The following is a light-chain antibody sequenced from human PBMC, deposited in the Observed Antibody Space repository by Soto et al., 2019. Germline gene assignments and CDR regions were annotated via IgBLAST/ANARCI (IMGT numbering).Light chain of an antibody. CDR3: FSYGGGFYV. J-gene: IGLJ1*01. Sequence: QSVLTQPHSVSGSPGQSVAISCSGTSSAVGGYNYVSWYQQHPGKAPKLIIFDVNKRPSGVPDRFSGSKSGSTASLTISGVQAEDEADYYCFSYGGGFYVVGTGTKLTVL. V-gene: IGLV2-11*01. CDR1: SSAVGGYNY. CDR2: DVN.